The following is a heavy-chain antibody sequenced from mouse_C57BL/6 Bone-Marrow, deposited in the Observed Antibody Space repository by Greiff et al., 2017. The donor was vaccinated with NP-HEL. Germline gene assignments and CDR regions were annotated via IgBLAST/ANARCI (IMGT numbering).Heavy chain of an antibody. CDR2: ISDGGSYT. Sequence: EVKLMESGGGLVKPGGSLKLSCAASGFTFSSYAMSWVRQTPEKRLEWVATISDGGSYTYYPDNVKGRFTISRDNAKNNLYLQMSHLKSEDTAMYYCARITTVVGAYWGQGTLVTVSA. D-gene: IGHD1-1*01. CDR3: ARITTVVGAY. V-gene: IGHV5-4*03. CDR1: GFTFSSYA. J-gene: IGHJ3*01.